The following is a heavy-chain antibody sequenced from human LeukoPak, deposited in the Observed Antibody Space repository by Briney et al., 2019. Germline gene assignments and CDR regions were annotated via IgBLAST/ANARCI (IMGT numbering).Heavy chain of an antibody. CDR1: GFTFSNYW. CDR2: IRQDGNEK. D-gene: IGHD6-19*01. J-gene: IGHJ4*02. Sequence: GGSLRLSCAASGFTFSNYWMSWVRQAPGKGLEWVANIRQDGNEKYYVDSVKGRFTISRGNAKNSLYLRMNSLRAEDTAVYYCARDPNVGGWSFDYWGQGTLLTVSS. CDR3: ARDPNVGGWSFDY. V-gene: IGHV3-7*01.